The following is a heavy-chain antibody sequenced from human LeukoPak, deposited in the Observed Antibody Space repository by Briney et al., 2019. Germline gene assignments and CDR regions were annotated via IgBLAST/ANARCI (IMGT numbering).Heavy chain of an antibody. D-gene: IGHD1-7*01. Sequence: GGSLRLSCAASGFTFSSHSMNWVRQAPGKGLEWVSSISSGSSLIYYADSVKGRFTISRDNAKNSLYLQMGSLRIEDMAMYYCASSPPTGTTWYFDLWGRGTLVTVSS. CDR2: ISSGSSLI. J-gene: IGHJ2*01. CDR3: ASSPPTGTTWYFDL. V-gene: IGHV3-21*01. CDR1: GFTFSSHS.